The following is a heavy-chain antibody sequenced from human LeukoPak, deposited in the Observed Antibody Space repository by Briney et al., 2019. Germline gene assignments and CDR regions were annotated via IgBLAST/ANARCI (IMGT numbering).Heavy chain of an antibody. CDR2: IIPIFGTA. Sequence: SVKVSCKASGGTFSSYVISWVRQAPGQGLEWMGGIIPIFGTANYAQKFQGRVTITADESTSTAYMELSSLRAEDTAVYYCAKDPGSYYSSYYYYYMDVWGKGTTVTISS. J-gene: IGHJ6*03. CDR1: GGTFSSYV. CDR3: AKDPGSYYSSYYYYYMDV. V-gene: IGHV1-69*13. D-gene: IGHD3-10*01.